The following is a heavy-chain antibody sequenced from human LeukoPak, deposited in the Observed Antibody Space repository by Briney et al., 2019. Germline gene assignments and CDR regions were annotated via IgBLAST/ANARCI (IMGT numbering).Heavy chain of an antibody. CDR3: VREARVGSGWLDY. CDR2: INPNSGGT. J-gene: IGHJ4*02. V-gene: IGHV1-2*02. D-gene: IGHD6-19*01. CDR1: GYTFTGYY. Sequence: ASVKVSCKASGYTFTGYYIHWVRQAPGQGLEWMGWINPNSGGTNYAQKFQGRVTMTRDTSISTAYMELSRLRSDDTAVYYCVREARVGSGWLDYWGQGTLVTVSS.